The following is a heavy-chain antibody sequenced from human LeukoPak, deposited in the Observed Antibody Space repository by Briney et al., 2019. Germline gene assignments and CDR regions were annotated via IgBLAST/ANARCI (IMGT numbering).Heavy chain of an antibody. J-gene: IGHJ4*02. V-gene: IGHV3-43*02. CDR3: AKESGKFDY. Sequence: GGSLRLSCVASGLNFDDSAMHWVRQAPGKGLEWVSLISADGGSTFSADSVKGRFSISRDNSKNSLYLQMNSLGSEDTAMYYCAKESGKFDYWGQGTLVAVSS. CDR1: GLNFDDSA. CDR2: ISADGGST.